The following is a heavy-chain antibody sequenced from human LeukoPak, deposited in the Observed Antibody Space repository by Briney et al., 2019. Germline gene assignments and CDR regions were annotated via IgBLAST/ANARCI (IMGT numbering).Heavy chain of an antibody. D-gene: IGHD2-15*01. CDR3: ARTPRLFPPDY. CDR1: GFTFSDYY. Sequence: GGSLRLSCAASGFTFSDYYMSWIRQAPGKGLEWVSYISSGNTIYYGDSVKGRFTISRDNAKNSLYLQMNSLRAEDTAVYYCARTPRLFPPDYWGQGTLVTVSS. V-gene: IGHV3-11*04. J-gene: IGHJ4*02. CDR2: ISSGNTI.